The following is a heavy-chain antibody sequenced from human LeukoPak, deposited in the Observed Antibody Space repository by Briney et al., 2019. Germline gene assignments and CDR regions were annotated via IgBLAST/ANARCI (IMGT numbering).Heavy chain of an antibody. J-gene: IGHJ4*02. D-gene: IGHD6-6*01. Sequence: SETLSLTCTVSGGSISSYYWSWIRQPPGKGLEWIGHIYYSGSTNYNPSLKSRVTISVDTSKNQFSLKLSSVTAADTAVYYCARHGPRLVPFDYWGQGTLVTVSS. V-gene: IGHV4-59*08. CDR3: ARHGPRLVPFDY. CDR1: GGSISSYY. CDR2: IYYSGST.